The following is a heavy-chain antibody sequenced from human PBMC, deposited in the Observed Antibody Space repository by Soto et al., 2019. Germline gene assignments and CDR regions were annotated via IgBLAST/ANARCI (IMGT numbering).Heavy chain of an antibody. CDR3: TRADCSSNTCYFYYGMDV. Sequence: ASVKVSCKASGYTLTSYATHWVRQAPGQRPEWMGWINGGNGKTKYSQRFQGRVTITRDISASTDYLELSSLTSEDTAVYYCTRADCSSNTCYFYYGMDVWGQGXTVTVSS. J-gene: IGHJ6*02. CDR2: INGGNGKT. V-gene: IGHV1-3*01. CDR1: GYTLTSYA. D-gene: IGHD2-2*01.